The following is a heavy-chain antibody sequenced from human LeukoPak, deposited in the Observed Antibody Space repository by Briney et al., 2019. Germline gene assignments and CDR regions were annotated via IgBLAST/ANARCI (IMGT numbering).Heavy chain of an antibody. J-gene: IGHJ3*02. CDR3: ARDWNWGSSDAFDI. CDR2: INPSGGNT. D-gene: IGHD7-27*01. Sequence: ASVKVSCKASGYTFTGYYMHWVRQAPGQGLEWMGIINPSGGNTNYAQKFQGRVTMTRDTSTTTVYMELSGLRSEDTAVYYCARDWNWGSSDAFDIWGQGTMVTVSS. CDR1: GYTFTGYY. V-gene: IGHV1-46*01.